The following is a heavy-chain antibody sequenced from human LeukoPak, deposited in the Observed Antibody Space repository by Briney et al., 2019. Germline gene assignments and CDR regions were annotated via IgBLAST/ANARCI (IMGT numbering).Heavy chain of an antibody. Sequence: PSETLSLTCTVSGGSISSYYWSWIRQPAGKGLEWIGRIYTSGSTNYNPSLKSRVTMSVDTSKNQFSLKLSSETAADTAVYYCAREIFGYCSGGSCYQGTTSFDPWGQGTLVTVSS. V-gene: IGHV4-4*07. CDR2: IYTSGST. J-gene: IGHJ5*02. CDR1: GGSISSYY. CDR3: AREIFGYCSGGSCYQGTTSFDP. D-gene: IGHD2-15*01.